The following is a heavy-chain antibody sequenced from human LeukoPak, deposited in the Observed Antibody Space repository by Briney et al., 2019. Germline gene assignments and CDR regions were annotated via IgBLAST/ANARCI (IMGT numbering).Heavy chain of an antibody. CDR3: ARDASWSGYPDY. Sequence: PGGSLRLSCAAYGFTFSSYWMHWVRQAPGKGLVWVSRINSDGSSTNYADSVKGRFTISRDNAKNTLYLQMNSLRAEDTAVYYCARDASWSGYPDYWGQGTLVTVSS. CDR2: INSDGSST. V-gene: IGHV3-74*01. J-gene: IGHJ4*02. CDR1: GFTFSSYW. D-gene: IGHD3-3*01.